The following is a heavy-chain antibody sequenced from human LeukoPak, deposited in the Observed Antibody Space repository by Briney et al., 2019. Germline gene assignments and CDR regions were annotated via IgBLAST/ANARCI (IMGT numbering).Heavy chain of an antibody. J-gene: IGHJ3*02. V-gene: IGHV3-7*01. CDR3: ARDSGYSKFDI. CDR2: MNQDGSKK. Sequence: GGSLRLSCAASGFTFGNDWMNWVRQAPGKGLEWVASMNQDGSKKYHVDSVKGRFTISRDNAKYSLHLQMSSLRAEDTAVYYCARDSGYSKFDIWGQGTMVIVSS. CDR1: GFTFGNDW. D-gene: IGHD6-13*01.